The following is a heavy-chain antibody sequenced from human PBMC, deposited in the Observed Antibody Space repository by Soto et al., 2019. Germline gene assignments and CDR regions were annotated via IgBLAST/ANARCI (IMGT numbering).Heavy chain of an antibody. Sequence: QVQLVESGGGVVQPGRSLRLSCAAPGFTFSSYGMNWVRQAPGKGLEWVAVISYDGSNKYYADSVKGRFTISRDNSKNTLYLQMNSLRAEDTAVYYCAKDLGHGGRGAFDIWGQGTMVTVSS. D-gene: IGHD7-27*01. CDR3: AKDLGHGGRGAFDI. CDR1: GFTFSSYG. CDR2: ISYDGSNK. V-gene: IGHV3-30*18. J-gene: IGHJ3*02.